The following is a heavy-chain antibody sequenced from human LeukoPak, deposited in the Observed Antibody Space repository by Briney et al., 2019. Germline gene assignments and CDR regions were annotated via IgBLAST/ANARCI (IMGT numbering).Heavy chain of an antibody. J-gene: IGHJ4*02. D-gene: IGHD1-26*01. V-gene: IGHV4-34*01. CDR2: INHSGST. CDR1: GGSFSGYY. Sequence: SETLSLTXAVYGGSFSGYYWSWIRQPPGKGLEWIGEINHSGSTNYNPSLKSRVTISVDTSKNQFSLKLSSVTAADTAVYYCAREGSGSHPGYYWGQGTLVTVSS. CDR3: AREGSGSHPGYY.